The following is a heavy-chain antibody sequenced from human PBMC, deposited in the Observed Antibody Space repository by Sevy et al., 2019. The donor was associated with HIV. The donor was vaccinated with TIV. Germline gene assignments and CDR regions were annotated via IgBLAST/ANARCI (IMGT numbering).Heavy chain of an antibody. CDR2: IIAVFGTT. J-gene: IGHJ4*01. Sequence: ASVKVSCKASGGIFRSNAISWVRQAPGQGLEWMGGIIAVFGTTNYAQTSQGRVTVTADESRSTAYMELSSLRSEDTAVYYCARDKYYYVSGSFDYWGQGTQVTVSS. V-gene: IGHV1-69*13. CDR3: ARDKYYYVSGSFDY. D-gene: IGHD3-10*01. CDR1: GGIFRSNA.